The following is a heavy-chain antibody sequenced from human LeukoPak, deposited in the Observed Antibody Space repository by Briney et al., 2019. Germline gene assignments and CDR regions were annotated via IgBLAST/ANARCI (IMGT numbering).Heavy chain of an antibody. CDR1: GFSFSSYA. V-gene: IGHV3-30*04. Sequence: GGSLRLSCAASGFSFSSYAMHWVRQAPGKGLEWVAVISYDGSNKYYADSVKGRFTISRDNSKNTLYLQMNSLRAEDMAVYYSAKDLSPLRLGELSFAYYYDSSGYPGGQGTLVTVSS. J-gene: IGHJ1*01. D-gene: IGHD3-22*01. CDR2: ISYDGSNK. CDR3: AKDLSPLRLGELSFAYYYDSSGYP.